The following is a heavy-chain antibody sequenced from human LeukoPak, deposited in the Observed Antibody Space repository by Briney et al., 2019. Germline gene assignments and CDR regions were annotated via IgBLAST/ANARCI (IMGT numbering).Heavy chain of an antibody. CDR3: ARRPRNIVGATWVY. D-gene: IGHD1-26*01. Sequence: SETLSLTCTVSGGSISSSSYYWGWIRQPPGKGLEWIGSIYYSGSTYYNPSLKSRVTISVDTSKNQFSLKLSSVTAADTAVYYCARRPRNIVGATWVYCGQGTLVTVSS. J-gene: IGHJ4*02. V-gene: IGHV4-39*01. CDR1: GGSISSSSYY. CDR2: IYYSGST.